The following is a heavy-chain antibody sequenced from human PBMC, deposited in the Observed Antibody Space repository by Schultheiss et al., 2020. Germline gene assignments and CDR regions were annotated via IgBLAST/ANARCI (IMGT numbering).Heavy chain of an antibody. CDR1: GFTFSSYS. J-gene: IGHJ4*02. CDR3: ASGPGNGYDLRKDY. Sequence: GGSLRLSCAASGFTFSSYSMNWVRQAPGKGLEWVSSISSSSSYIYYADSVKGRFTISRDNAKNSLYLQMNSLRAEDTAVYYCASGPGNGYDLRKDYWGQGTLVTVSS. V-gene: IGHV3-21*01. CDR2: ISSSSSYI. D-gene: IGHD5-12*01.